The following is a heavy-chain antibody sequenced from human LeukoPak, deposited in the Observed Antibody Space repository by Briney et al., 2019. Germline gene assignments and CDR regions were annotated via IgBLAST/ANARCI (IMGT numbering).Heavy chain of an antibody. V-gene: IGHV3-23*01. CDR2: ISGGGGSA. Sequence: GGSLRLSCAASGFTFSSCVMSWVRQAPGKGLEWVSDISGGGGSAYYGGSVKGRFTISRDNAKNSLYLQMNSLGVDDTAVYYCGTYSINNAREFQYWGQGTLVTVPS. CDR1: GFTFSSCV. CDR3: GTYSINNAREFQY. J-gene: IGHJ1*01. D-gene: IGHD4-11*01.